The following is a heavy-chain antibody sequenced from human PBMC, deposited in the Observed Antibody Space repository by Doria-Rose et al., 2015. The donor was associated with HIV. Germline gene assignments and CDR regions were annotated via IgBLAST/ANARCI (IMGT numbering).Heavy chain of an antibody. V-gene: IGHV3-9*01. CDR2: ISWDSGAK. Sequence: VQLVQSGGGLVQPGRALRLSCVGSGFSFESYAMHWVRLAPGKGLESVAGISWDSGAKGNADSVEGRFTISRDNAKKSVYLEMRSLRPEDTAFYYCAKAPIIGPKYYFDMDVWGKGTSVTVSS. CDR3: AKAPIIGPKYYFDMDV. D-gene: IGHD3-3*01. CDR1: GFSFESYA. J-gene: IGHJ6*03.